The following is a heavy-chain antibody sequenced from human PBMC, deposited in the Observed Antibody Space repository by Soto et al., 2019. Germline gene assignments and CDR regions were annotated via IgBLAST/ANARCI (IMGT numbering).Heavy chain of an antibody. J-gene: IGHJ3*02. Sequence: PGGSLRLSCAASGFTFSSYWVSWVRQAPGKGLEWVANIKQDGSEKYYVDSVKGRFTISRDNAKNSLYLQMNSLRAEDTAVYYCARTIAVAGHDAFDIWGQGTMVTVSS. V-gene: IGHV3-7*01. CDR2: IKQDGSEK. CDR1: GFTFSSYW. D-gene: IGHD6-19*01. CDR3: ARTIAVAGHDAFDI.